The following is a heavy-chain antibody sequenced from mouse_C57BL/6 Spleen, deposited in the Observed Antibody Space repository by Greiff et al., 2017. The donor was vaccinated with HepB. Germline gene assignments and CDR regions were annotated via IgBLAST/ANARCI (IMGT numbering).Heavy chain of an antibody. Sequence: VQLQQSGPELVKPGASVKISCKASGYAFSSSWMNWVKQRPGKGLEWIGRIYPGDGDTNYNGKFKGKATLTADKSSSTAYMQLSSLTSEDAAVYFCAELRYFDYWGQGTTLTVSS. J-gene: IGHJ2*01. CDR3: AELRYFDY. CDR2: IYPGDGDT. CDR1: GYAFSSSW. D-gene: IGHD1-1*01. V-gene: IGHV1-82*01.